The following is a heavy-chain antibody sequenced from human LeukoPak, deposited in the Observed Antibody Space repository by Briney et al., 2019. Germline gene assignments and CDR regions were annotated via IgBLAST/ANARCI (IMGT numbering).Heavy chain of an antibody. J-gene: IGHJ4*02. CDR2: INHSGST. Sequence: SETLSLTCAVYGGSFSGYYWSWIRQPPGKGLEWIGEINHSGSTNYNPSLKSRVTISVDTSKNQFSLKLRSVTAAHTAVYYCAGGGYAVDYWGQGTLVTVSS. CDR3: AGGGYAVDY. D-gene: IGHD5-18*01. CDR1: GGSFSGYY. V-gene: IGHV4-34*01.